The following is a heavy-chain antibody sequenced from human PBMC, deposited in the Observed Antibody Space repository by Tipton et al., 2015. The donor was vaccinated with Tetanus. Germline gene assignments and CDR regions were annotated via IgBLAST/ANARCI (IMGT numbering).Heavy chain of an antibody. CDR3: ARAVKSSSSPYYYYGMDV. CDR2: INHSGST. D-gene: IGHD6-6*01. V-gene: IGHV4-34*01. Sequence: TLSLTCAVYGGSFSGYYWSWIRQPPGKGLEWIGEINHSGSTNYNPSLKSRVTISVDTSKNQFSLKLSSVTAADTAVYYCARAVKSSSSPYYYYGMDVWGQGTTVTVSS. J-gene: IGHJ6*02. CDR1: GGSFSGYY.